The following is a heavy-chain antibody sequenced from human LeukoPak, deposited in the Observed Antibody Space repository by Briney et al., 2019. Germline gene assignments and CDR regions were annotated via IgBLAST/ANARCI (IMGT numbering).Heavy chain of an antibody. V-gene: IGHV3-66*01. CDR3: VLESGGTLRY. CDR2: IYSGGTT. CDR1: GTTVSSNY. Sequence: GGSLRLSCAASGTTVSSNYMNWVRQAPGKGLEWVSVIYSGGTTSYADSVKGRFTISRDNSKNTLYLQMDSLRAEDTAVYYCVLESGGTLRYWGRGSLVTVSS. J-gene: IGHJ4*02. D-gene: IGHD2-15*01.